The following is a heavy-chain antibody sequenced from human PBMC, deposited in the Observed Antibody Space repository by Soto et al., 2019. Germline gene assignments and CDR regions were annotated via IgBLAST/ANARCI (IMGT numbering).Heavy chain of an antibody. Sequence: EVQLLESGGGLVQPGGSLRLSCAASGFTFSSYGMSWVRQAPGKGLEWVSAISGSGGSTYYADSVKGRFTISRDNSKNTLYLQMNSLRAEDTAVYYCAVPRGSGWYYFDYWGQGTLVTVST. D-gene: IGHD6-19*01. CDR3: AVPRGSGWYYFDY. CDR1: GFTFSSYG. CDR2: ISGSGGST. V-gene: IGHV3-23*01. J-gene: IGHJ4*02.